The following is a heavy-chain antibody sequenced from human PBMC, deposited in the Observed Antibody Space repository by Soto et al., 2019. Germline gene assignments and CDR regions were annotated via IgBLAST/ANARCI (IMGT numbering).Heavy chain of an antibody. D-gene: IGHD2-2*01. CDR2: IIPIFGTA. Sequence: ASVKVFCKASGGTFSSYAISWVRQAPGQGLEWMGGIIPIFGTANYAQKFQGRVTITADESTSTAYMELSSLRSEDTAVYYCARQTEGYCSSTSCYPIGGYYYYYGMDVWGQGTTVTVSS. V-gene: IGHV1-69*13. J-gene: IGHJ6*02. CDR1: GGTFSSYA. CDR3: ARQTEGYCSSTSCYPIGGYYYYYGMDV.